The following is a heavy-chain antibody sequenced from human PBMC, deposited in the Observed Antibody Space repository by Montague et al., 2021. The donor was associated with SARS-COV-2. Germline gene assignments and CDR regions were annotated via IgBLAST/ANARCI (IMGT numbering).Heavy chain of an antibody. V-gene: IGHV4-39*01. Sequence: SKTLSLTRTVSAGAIRDTDYFWGWIRQPPGKGLEWIGSIYYSGTTYHNPSLKSRVTISVDTSKNQFSLKLSSVTAADTAVYFCARHRDNLGSLNWFAPWGQGTLVTVSS. CDR1: AGAIRDTDYF. J-gene: IGHJ5*02. D-gene: IGHD3-16*01. CDR2: IYYSGTT. CDR3: ARHRDNLGSLNWFAP.